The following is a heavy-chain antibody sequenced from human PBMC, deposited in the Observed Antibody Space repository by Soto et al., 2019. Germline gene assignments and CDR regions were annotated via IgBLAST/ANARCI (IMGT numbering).Heavy chain of an antibody. CDR3: AKGLLAAEFYYGMDV. Sequence: GGSLRLSCATSGFTFDDYAMHWVRQAPGKGLEWVSGISWNSGSIGYADSVKGRFTISRDNAKNSLYLQMNSLRAEDTALYYCAKGLLAAEFYYGMDVWGQGTTVTVSS. V-gene: IGHV3-9*01. D-gene: IGHD3-3*02. CDR2: ISWNSGSI. J-gene: IGHJ6*02. CDR1: GFTFDDYA.